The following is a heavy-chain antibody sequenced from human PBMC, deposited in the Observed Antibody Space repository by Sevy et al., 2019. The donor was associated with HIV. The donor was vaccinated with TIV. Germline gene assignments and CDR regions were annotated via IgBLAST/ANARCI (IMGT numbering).Heavy chain of an antibody. CDR2: IRNKANSYAT. CDR1: GFTFSGSA. CDR3: TRREMGSSSWYPYFDS. Sequence: GGSLRLSCVASGFTFSGSAIHWVRQASGKGLEWIGRIRNKANSYATAYAESVKGRFTISRDDSKNTAYLQMNSLKTDDTAVYYCTRREMGSSSWYPYFDSWGQGTLVTVSS. D-gene: IGHD6-13*01. V-gene: IGHV3-73*01. J-gene: IGHJ4*02.